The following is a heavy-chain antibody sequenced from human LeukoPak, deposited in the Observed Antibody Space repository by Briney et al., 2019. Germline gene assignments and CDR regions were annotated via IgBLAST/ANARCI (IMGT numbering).Heavy chain of an antibody. CDR2: IYYSGST. D-gene: IGHD3-16*01. CDR1: GGSISSSSYY. CDR3: ARHVGGVRPKNWFDP. Sequence: KPLETPSLTCPVSGGSISSSSYYWGWVRQPPGKGVGWVGGIYYSGSTYYNPSLKSRVTISVDTSKNQFSLKLSSVTAADTAVYYCARHVGGVRPKNWFDPWGQGTLVTVSS. V-gene: IGHV4-39*01. J-gene: IGHJ5*02.